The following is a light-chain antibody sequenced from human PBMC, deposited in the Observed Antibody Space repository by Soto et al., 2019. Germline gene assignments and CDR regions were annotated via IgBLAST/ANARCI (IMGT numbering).Light chain of an antibody. CDR2: GAS. CDR1: QSVTSN. J-gene: IGKJ5*01. CDR3: QKYNNWPPIT. Sequence: EIVMTQSPATLSFSPVYRSTLSCISSQSVTSNLAWYQQKPGQAPRLLIYGASTRATGIPARFSGSGSGTEFTLTISRLKSEDFAVYFCQKYNNWPPITFGKGTRLEIK. V-gene: IGKV3-15*01.